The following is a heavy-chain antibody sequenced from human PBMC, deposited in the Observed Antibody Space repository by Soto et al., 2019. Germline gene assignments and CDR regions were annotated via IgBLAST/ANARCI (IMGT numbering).Heavy chain of an antibody. J-gene: IGHJ4*02. CDR2: ISAYTGNT. Sequence: GASVKVSCKASGYTFTSYGISWVRQAPGQGPEWMGWISAYTGNTNYAQKLQGRVTMTTDTSTSTAYMELRSLGFDDAAVYYCARDLPDATVTTWKAKFDYWGQGTLVTVSS. D-gene: IGHD4-17*01. V-gene: IGHV1-18*01. CDR3: ARDLPDATVTTWKAKFDY. CDR1: GYTFTSYG.